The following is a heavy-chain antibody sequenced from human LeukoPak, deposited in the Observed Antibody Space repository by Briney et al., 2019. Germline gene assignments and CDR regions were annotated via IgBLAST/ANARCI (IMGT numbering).Heavy chain of an antibody. CDR3: ARTNYYFDN. CDR2: ISADGINA. Sequence: GGSLRLSCAASGFTFSSYWIHWVRQAPGKGLVWVSRISADGINAHYADSVKGRFTIFRDNAENTLYLQMNSLRAEDTALYYCARTNYYFDNWGQGSLVTVSS. D-gene: IGHD1-1*01. V-gene: IGHV3-74*01. CDR1: GFTFSSYW. J-gene: IGHJ4*02.